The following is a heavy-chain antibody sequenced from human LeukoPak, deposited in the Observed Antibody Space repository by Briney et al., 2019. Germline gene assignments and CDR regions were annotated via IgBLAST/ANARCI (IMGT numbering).Heavy chain of an antibody. CDR2: INPNSGGT. CDR1: GYTFTGYY. D-gene: IGHD3-22*01. CDR3: ATYYYDSSGYRDYFDY. Sequence: ASVKVSCKASGYTFTGYYMHWVRQAPGQGLEWMGWINPNSGGTNYAQKFQGRVTMTRDTSISTAYMELSRLRSDDTAVHYCATYYYDSSGYRDYFDYWGQGTLVTVSS. J-gene: IGHJ4*02. V-gene: IGHV1-2*02.